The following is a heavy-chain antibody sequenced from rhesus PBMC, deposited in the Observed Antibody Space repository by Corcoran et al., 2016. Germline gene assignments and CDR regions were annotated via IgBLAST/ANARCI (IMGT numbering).Heavy chain of an antibody. CDR3: ARFRKTYWYFDL. Sequence: QVQLQESGPGLVKPSETLSLTCAFSGYSISSGYYWGWLRQPPGKGLEWIGGIYGSGGSNYLNPSLKSRVTLSVDTSKNQFSLKLSSVTAADTAVYYCARFRKTYWYFDLWGPGTPITISS. CDR1: GYSISSGYY. J-gene: IGHJ2*01. V-gene: IGHV4S14*01. CDR2: IYGSGGSN.